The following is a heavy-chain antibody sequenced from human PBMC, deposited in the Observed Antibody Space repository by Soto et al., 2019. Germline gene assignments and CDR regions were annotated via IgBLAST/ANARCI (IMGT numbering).Heavy chain of an antibody. V-gene: IGHV3-23*01. Sequence: PGGSLRLSCATSGFTFTNYAMTWVRQGPGKGLEWVSSISGSGVSTYFADSVKGRFTISRDNSKNTLYLQMNSLRAEDTAIYYCAKYYSDTSGYYSLFDYWGQGTLVTVSS. CDR1: GFTFTNYA. CDR2: ISGSGVST. CDR3: AKYYSDTSGYYSLFDY. J-gene: IGHJ4*02. D-gene: IGHD3-22*01.